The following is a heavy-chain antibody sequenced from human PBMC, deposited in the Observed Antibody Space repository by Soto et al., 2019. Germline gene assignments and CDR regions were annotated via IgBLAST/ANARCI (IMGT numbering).Heavy chain of an antibody. CDR3: VRIRYQLPSSVLWLDP. V-gene: IGHV4-34*01. D-gene: IGHD3-16*01. CDR1: GGFLSESY. J-gene: IGHJ5*02. CDR2: INHVGGT. Sequence: SEILSLTCAVYGGFLSESYWTWIRQPPGKGLEWIGEINHVGGTNYNPSLKSRVTMSVDTSQNQFSLRLISVTAADTAMYFCVRIRYQLPSSVLWLDPWGQGTPVTVST.